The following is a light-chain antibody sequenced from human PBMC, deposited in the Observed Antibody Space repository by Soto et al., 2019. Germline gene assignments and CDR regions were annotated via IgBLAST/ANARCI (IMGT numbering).Light chain of an antibody. J-gene: IGKJ3*01. CDR3: QQYDKLPPFT. Sequence: DIQMTQSPSSLSASVGDRVTITCQASQDISNYLNWYQQKPGKAPKLLIYDASNLETGVPSRFSASVTQPHFTFTISSLQPEDIATYYCQQYDKLPPFTFGPGTKVDIK. V-gene: IGKV1-33*01. CDR2: DAS. CDR1: QDISNY.